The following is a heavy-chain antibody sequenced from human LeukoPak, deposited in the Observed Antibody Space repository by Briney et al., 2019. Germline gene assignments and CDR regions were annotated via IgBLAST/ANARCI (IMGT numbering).Heavy chain of an antibody. J-gene: IGHJ4*02. V-gene: IGHV1-8*01. CDR2: MNPNSGNI. CDR1: GYTFTSYD. D-gene: IGHD5-18*01. CDR3: ARSLRRGYGPADDY. Sequence: PGASVKVSCKASGYTFTSYDINWVRQATGQGLEWMGWMNPNSGNIGYAQKFQGRVTMTRNTSISTAYMELSRLRSDDTAVYYCARSLRRGYGPADDYWGQGTLVTVSS.